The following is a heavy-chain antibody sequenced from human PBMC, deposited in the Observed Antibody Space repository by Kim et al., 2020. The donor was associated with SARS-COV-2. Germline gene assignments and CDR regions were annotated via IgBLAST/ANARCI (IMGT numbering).Heavy chain of an antibody. V-gene: IGHV3-23*01. J-gene: IGHJ4*02. Sequence: ADSVKGRFTISRDNSKNTLYLQMNSLRAEDTAVYYCAKGSRTGTTEGFDSWGQGTMVTVSS. D-gene: IGHD1-7*01. CDR3: AKGSRTGTTEGFDS.